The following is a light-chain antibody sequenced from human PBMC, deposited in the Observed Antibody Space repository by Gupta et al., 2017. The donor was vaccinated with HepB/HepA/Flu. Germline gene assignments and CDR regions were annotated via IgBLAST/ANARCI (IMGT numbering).Light chain of an antibody. CDR2: GAC. Sequence: DIVLTQSPGTLSLSPGERATLSCRASQSIGSTYLAWYQQRPGQAPRLLFYGACSRGSGIPDRISSSRSGREFTLTISRREPDDYAVYYCRHQSNSPWTFGQGTKVENK. CDR1: QSIGSTY. V-gene: IGKV3-20*01. CDR3: RHQSNSPWT. J-gene: IGKJ1*01.